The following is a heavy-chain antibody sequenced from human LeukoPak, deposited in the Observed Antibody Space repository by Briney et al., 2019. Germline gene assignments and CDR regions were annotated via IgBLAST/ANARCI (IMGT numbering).Heavy chain of an antibody. CDR1: GYTFTSYG. CDR3: ARTVGSSGYYGSWYFDY. D-gene: IGHD3-22*01. J-gene: IGHJ4*02. Sequence: ASVKVSCKASGYTFTSYGISWVRQAPGQGLEWMGWISAYNGNTNYAQKLQGRVTMTTDTSTSTAYMELRSLRSDDTAVYYCARTVGSSGYYGSWYFDYWGQGTLVTVSS. CDR2: ISAYNGNT. V-gene: IGHV1-18*01.